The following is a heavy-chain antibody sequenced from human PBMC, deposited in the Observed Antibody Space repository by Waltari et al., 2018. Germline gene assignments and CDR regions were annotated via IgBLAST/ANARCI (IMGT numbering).Heavy chain of an antibody. D-gene: IGHD4-17*01. Sequence: QVQLQESGPGLVKPSETLSLTCTVSGGSISSHYWSWIRQPPGKGLEWLGYIYYSGSTDYNPSLKSRVTLSVDTSKNQFSLKLSSVTAADTAVYYCASLLDYGGNLFDYWGQGTLVTVSS. J-gene: IGHJ4*02. CDR1: GGSISSHY. CDR2: IYYSGST. V-gene: IGHV4-59*08. CDR3: ASLLDYGGNLFDY.